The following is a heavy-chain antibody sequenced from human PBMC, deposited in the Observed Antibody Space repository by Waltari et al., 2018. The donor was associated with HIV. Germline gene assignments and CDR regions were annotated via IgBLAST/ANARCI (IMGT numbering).Heavy chain of an antibody. CDR2: ISYDGSNK. D-gene: IGHD1-26*01. CDR1: GFPFSRHG. V-gene: IGHV3-30*18. Sequence: QVQLVDSGGGVVQPGRSLRLPCAASGFPFSRHGCHWVRQAPGKGLEWVAFISYDGSNKYYADSVKGRFTISRDNSKNTLYLQMNSLRAEDTAVYYCAKGGRWELPEAWFDPWGQGTLVTVSS. CDR3: AKGGRWELPEAWFDP. J-gene: IGHJ5*02.